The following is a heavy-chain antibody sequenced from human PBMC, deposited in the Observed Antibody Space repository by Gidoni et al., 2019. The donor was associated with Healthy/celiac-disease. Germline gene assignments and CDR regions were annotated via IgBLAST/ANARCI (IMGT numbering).Heavy chain of an antibody. CDR1: GFTFSSYE. CDR2: ISSSGSTI. V-gene: IGHV3-48*03. Sequence: EVQLVESGGGLVQPGGSLRLSWAASGFTFSSYEMNWVRQAPGKGLEWVSYISSSGSTIYYADSVKGRFTISRDNAKNSLYLQMNSLRAEDTAVYYCASLRGEVVVAADYWGQGTLVTVSS. J-gene: IGHJ4*02. D-gene: IGHD2-15*01. CDR3: ASLRGEVVVAADY.